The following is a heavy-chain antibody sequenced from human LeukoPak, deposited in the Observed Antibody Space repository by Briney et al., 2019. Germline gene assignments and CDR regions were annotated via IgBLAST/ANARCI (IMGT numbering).Heavy chain of an antibody. Sequence: SETLSLTCAVSGGSISSSNWWSWVRQPPGKGLEWIGNIYYSGSTYYNSSLKSRITISVDTSKNQFSLKLNSVTAADTAVYYCARLSAHCSSSCCYFDCWGQGTLVTVSS. CDR2: IYYSGST. V-gene: IGHV4-4*02. J-gene: IGHJ4*02. D-gene: IGHD2-2*01. CDR3: ARLSAHCSSSCCYFDC. CDR1: GGSISSSNW.